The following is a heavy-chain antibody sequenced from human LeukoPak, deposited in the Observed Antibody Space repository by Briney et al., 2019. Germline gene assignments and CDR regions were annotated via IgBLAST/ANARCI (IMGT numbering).Heavy chain of an antibody. CDR2: IDTSSHYI. J-gene: IGHJ4*02. Sequence: GGSLRLSCAASGFSFNSHNMNWVRQAPGKGLEWVSFIDTSSHYIYYADSVKGRFTISRDNAKNSLYLLMSSLRAENTAVYYCARNLGGCTSTSCYSDFDIWGQGNLVTVSP. D-gene: IGHD2-2*01. CDR3: ARNLGGCTSTSCYSDFDI. CDR1: GFSFNSHN. V-gene: IGHV3-21*01.